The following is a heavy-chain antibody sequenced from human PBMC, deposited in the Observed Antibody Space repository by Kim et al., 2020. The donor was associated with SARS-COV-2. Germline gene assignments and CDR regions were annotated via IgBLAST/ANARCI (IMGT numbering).Heavy chain of an antibody. D-gene: IGHD2-15*01. Sequence: ASVKVSCKASGYSFTSYAVNWVRQAPGQGLEWLGWINTDTGNPTYAQGFTGRFVFALDTSVSTAYLQISSLKAEDTAVYYCAKPEAGYCSDGSCSLDYWGQGTLVTVSS. CDR1: GYSFTSYA. CDR3: AKPEAGYCSDGSCSLDY. V-gene: IGHV7-4-1*02. CDR2: INTDTGNP. J-gene: IGHJ4*02.